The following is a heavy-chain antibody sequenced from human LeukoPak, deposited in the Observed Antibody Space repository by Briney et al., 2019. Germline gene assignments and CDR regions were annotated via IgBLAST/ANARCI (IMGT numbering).Heavy chain of an antibody. V-gene: IGHV4-34*01. CDR2: INHSGST. J-gene: IGHJ4*02. D-gene: IGHD3-3*01. Sequence: SETLSLTCAVYGGSFSGYYWSWIRQPPGKGLEWIGEINHSGSTNHNPSLKSRVTISVDTSKNQFSLKLSSVTAADTAVYYCARGRKRPIFDYWGQGTLVTVSS. CDR3: ARGRKRPIFDY. CDR1: GGSFSGYY.